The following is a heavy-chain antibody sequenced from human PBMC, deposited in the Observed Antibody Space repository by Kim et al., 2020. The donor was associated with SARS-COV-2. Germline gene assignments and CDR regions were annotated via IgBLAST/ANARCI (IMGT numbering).Heavy chain of an antibody. J-gene: IGHJ4*02. V-gene: IGHV3-23*01. Sequence: ADPVKGLFTISRVNNKNSLYLKMNSLRAEDTAVYYCAKIRSSSWYDAFDYWGQGTLVTVSS. CDR3: AKIRSSSWYDAFDY. D-gene: IGHD6-13*01.